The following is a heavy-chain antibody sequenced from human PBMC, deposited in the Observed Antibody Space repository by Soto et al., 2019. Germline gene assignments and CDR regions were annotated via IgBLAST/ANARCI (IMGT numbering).Heavy chain of an antibody. V-gene: IGHV3-74*01. D-gene: IGHD3-16*01. CDR2: INSDGSST. CDR1: GFPFSNHW. J-gene: IGHJ4*02. CDR3: AKDSHWGIISPTHDH. Sequence: GGSMRLSCAASGFPFSNHWMHWVRPTPGKGLVWVSRINSDGSSTNYAGSVKGRLTISRDNAKNTLYLQMNSLRAEDTAIYYCAKDSHWGIISPTHDHWGQGTQVTVSS.